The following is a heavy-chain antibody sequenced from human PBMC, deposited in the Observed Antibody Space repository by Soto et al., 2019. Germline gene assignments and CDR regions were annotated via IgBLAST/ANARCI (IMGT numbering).Heavy chain of an antibody. Sequence: GGSLRLSCAASGFTFSSSGMHWVRQAPGKGLEWVAVISYDGSNKFYADSVKGRFTISRDNFRNTLYLQMNSLRVEDTAVYYCAKEFHSWNYFDYWGQGTLVTVSS. D-gene: IGHD1-20*01. CDR2: ISYDGSNK. CDR3: AKEFHSWNYFDY. J-gene: IGHJ4*02. CDR1: GFTFSSSG. V-gene: IGHV3-30*18.